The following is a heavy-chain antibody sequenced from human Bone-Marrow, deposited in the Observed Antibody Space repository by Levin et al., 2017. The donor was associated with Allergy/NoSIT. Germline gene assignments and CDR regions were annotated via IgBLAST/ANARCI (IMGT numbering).Heavy chain of an antibody. CDR3: VRDQEDASRWFGETPEGAFDI. V-gene: IGHV3-30-3*01. D-gene: IGHD3-10*01. CDR2: ISNDGNKK. J-gene: IGHJ3*02. Sequence: HPGGSLRLSCAASGFTFRNHDIHWVRQAPGKGLEWVTVISNDGNKKSYGDSVKGRFIISRDNSKNTVYLQMNSLRDDDTAIYYCVRDQEDASRWFGETPEGAFDIWGQGTMVIVSS. CDR1: GFTFRNHD.